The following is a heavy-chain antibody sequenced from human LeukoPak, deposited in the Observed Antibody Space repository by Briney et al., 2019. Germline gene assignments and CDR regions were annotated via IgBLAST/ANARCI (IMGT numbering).Heavy chain of an antibody. CDR1: GYTFTSYG. D-gene: IGHD2-15*01. CDR3: ARFRRAAQNVPFDY. CDR2: ISAYNGNT. V-gene: IGHV1-18*01. J-gene: IGHJ4*02. Sequence: GASVKVPCKASGYTFTSYGISWVRQAPGQGLEWMGWISAYNGNTNYAQKLQGRVTMTTDTSTSTAYMELRSLRSDDTAVYYCARFRRAAQNVPFDYWGQGTLVTVSS.